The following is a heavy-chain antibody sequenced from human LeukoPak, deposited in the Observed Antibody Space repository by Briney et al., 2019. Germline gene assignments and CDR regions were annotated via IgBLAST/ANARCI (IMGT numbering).Heavy chain of an antibody. Sequence: PGGSLRLSCAASGFTFSSYWMGWVRQAPGKGLEWVANIRQDGSEKYYVDSVKGRFTISRDNAKNSLYLQMNSLRAEDTAVYYCARIRFLEWSIYYYYYMDVWGKGTTVTISS. CDR2: IRQDGSEK. CDR1: GFTFSSYW. CDR3: ARIRFLEWSIYYYYYMDV. J-gene: IGHJ6*03. D-gene: IGHD3-3*01. V-gene: IGHV3-7*01.